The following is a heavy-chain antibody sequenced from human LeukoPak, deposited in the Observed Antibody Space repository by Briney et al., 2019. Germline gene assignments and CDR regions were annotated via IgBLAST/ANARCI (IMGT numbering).Heavy chain of an antibody. CDR2: ISSSGNTK. Sequence: GGSLRLSSAASGFNVSDYYMTWIRQAPGQGLEWVSYISSSGNTKYYADSVKGRFTISRDNAKNSLYLQMNSLRAEDTAVFYCARSYRGYYYYYMDVWGKGTTVTISS. D-gene: IGHD1-26*01. CDR3: ARSYRGYYYYYMDV. J-gene: IGHJ6*03. CDR1: GFNVSDYY. V-gene: IGHV3-11*01.